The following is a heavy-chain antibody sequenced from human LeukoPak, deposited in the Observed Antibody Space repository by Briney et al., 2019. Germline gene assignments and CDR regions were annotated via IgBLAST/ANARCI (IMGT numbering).Heavy chain of an antibody. CDR2: MNPNSGNT. Sequence: VASVKVSCTASGYTVTSYDTNWVRQATGQGLEWMGWMNPNSGNTGYAQKFQGRVTMTRNTSISTAYMELSSLRSEDTAVYYCARDSRILTDYWGQGTLVTVSS. J-gene: IGHJ4*02. CDR3: ARDSRILTDY. CDR1: GYTVTSYD. V-gene: IGHV1-8*01. D-gene: IGHD2-15*01.